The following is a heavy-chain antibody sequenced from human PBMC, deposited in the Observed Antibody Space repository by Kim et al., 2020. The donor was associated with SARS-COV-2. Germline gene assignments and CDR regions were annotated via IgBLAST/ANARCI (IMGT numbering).Heavy chain of an antibody. CDR1: GYTFTTSY. V-gene: IGHV1-46*01. J-gene: IGHJ4*02. CDR2: INPSGGST. D-gene: IGHD3-16*01. Sequence: ASVKVSCKASGYTFTTSYIHWVRQAPGQGLEWMGIINPSGGSTNYAQTFQGRVTMTRDTSTSTVYMELSSLRYEDTAVYYCARDFSVRLSFEVDYWGQGTLVTVSS. CDR3: ARDFSVRLSFEVDY.